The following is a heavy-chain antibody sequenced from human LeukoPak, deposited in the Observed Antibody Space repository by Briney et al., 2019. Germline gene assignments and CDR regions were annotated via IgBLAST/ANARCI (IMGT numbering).Heavy chain of an antibody. Sequence: EASVKVSCKASGYTFTVYYMHWVRQAPGQGLEWMGWINPNSGGTNYAQKFQGRVTMTRDTSISTAYMELSRLRSDDTAVYYCASALRYFDWLFDYWGQGTLVTVSS. CDR2: INPNSGGT. CDR3: ASALRYFDWLFDY. D-gene: IGHD3-9*01. V-gene: IGHV1-2*02. J-gene: IGHJ4*02. CDR1: GYTFTVYY.